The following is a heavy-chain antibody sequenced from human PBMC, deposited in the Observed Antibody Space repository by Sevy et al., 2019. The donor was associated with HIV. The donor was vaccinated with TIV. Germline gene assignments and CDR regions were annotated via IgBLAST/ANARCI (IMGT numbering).Heavy chain of an antibody. J-gene: IGHJ5*02. Sequence: SETLSLTCAVSGGSISSGGYSWSWIRQPPGKGLEWIGYIYHSGSTYYNPSLKSRVTISVDRSKNQFSLKLSSVTAADTAVYYCARGKDERSITMVRGADEMFDPWGQGTLVTVSS. D-gene: IGHD3-10*01. CDR3: ARGKDERSITMVRGADEMFDP. CDR2: IYHSGST. V-gene: IGHV4-30-2*01. CDR1: GGSISSGGYS.